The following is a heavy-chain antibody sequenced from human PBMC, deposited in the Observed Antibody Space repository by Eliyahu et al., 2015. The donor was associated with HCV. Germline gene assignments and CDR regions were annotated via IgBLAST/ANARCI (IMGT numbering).Heavy chain of an antibody. J-gene: IGHJ4*02. CDR2: INPSGGST. V-gene: IGHV1-46*01. CDR3: ARSLGIAAAVYHGFDY. Sequence: MHWVRQAPGQGLEWMGIINPSGGSTSYAQKFQGRVTMTRDTSTSTVYMELSSLRSEDTAVYYCARSLGIAAAVYHGFDYWGQGTLVTVSS. D-gene: IGHD6-13*01.